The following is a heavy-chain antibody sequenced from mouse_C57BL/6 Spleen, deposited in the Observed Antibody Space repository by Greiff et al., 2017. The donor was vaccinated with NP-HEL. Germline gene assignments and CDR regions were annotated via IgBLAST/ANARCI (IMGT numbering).Heavy chain of an antibody. J-gene: IGHJ3*01. D-gene: IGHD6-5*01. CDR1: GYTFTDYY. CDR3: ASYAPFAY. CDR2: INPYNGGT. Sequence: EVKLMESGPVLVKPGASVKMSCKASGYTFTDYYMNWVKQSHGKSLEWIGVINPYNGGTSYNQKFKGKATLTVDKSSSTAYMELNSLTSEDSAVYYCASYAPFAYWGQGTLVTVSA. V-gene: IGHV1-19*01.